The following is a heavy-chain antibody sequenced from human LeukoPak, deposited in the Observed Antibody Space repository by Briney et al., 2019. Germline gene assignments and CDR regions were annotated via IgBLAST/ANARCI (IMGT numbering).Heavy chain of an antibody. CDR2: IISILGIA. Sequence: SVKVSCKASGGTFSSYAISWVRQAPGQGLEWMGRIISILGIANYAQKFQGRVTITADKSTSTAYMELSSLRSEDTAVYYCASEEQQLEGGLDYWGQGTLVNVSS. J-gene: IGHJ4*02. D-gene: IGHD6-13*01. CDR3: ASEEQQLEGGLDY. V-gene: IGHV1-69*04. CDR1: GGTFSSYA.